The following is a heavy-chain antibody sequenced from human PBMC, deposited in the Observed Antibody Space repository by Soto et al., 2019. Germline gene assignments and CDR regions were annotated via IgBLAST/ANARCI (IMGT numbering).Heavy chain of an antibody. CDR3: ARDQGIAVAVFDY. Sequence: PSETLSLTCAVYGGSFSGYYWSWIRQPPGKGLEWIGEINHSGSTNYNPSLKSRVTISVDTSKNQFSLKLSSVTAADTAVYYCARDQGIAVAVFDYWGQGTLVTVSS. D-gene: IGHD6-19*01. V-gene: IGHV4-34*01. CDR2: INHSGST. CDR1: GGSFSGYY. J-gene: IGHJ4*02.